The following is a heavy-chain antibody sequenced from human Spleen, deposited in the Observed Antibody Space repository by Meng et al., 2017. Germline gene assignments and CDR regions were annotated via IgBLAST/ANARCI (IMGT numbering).Heavy chain of an antibody. CDR1: GDSVTSGNYY. D-gene: IGHD1-1*01. CDR3: ARDPHTTGTYDL. V-gene: IGHV4-61*03. J-gene: IGHJ5*02. CDR2: IYYTGSP. Sequence: QVQLQESGPGLVRPSETLSLTCTVSGDSVTSGNYYWSWIRQPPGKGPEWIGYIYYTGSPNYNPSLKSRLTMSIDTSKNRFSLKLTSVTAADTAVYYCARDPHTTGTYDLWGQGTLVTVSS.